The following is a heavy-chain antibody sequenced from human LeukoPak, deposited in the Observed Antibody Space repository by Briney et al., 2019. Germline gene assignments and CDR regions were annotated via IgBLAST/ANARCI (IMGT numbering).Heavy chain of an antibody. CDR3: AKGRSSGSYYYTPDY. Sequence: GGSLRLSCAASGYTFSSYAMSWVRQAPGKGLEWVSAISGSGGSTYYADSVKGRFTISRDNSKNTLYMQMNSLRAEDTAVYYCAKGRSSGSYYYTPDYWGQGTLVTVSS. D-gene: IGHD3-10*01. V-gene: IGHV3-23*01. J-gene: IGHJ4*02. CDR2: ISGSGGST. CDR1: GYTFSSYA.